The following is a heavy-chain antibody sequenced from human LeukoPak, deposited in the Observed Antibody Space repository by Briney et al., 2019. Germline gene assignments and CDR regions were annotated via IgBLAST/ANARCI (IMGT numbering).Heavy chain of an antibody. CDR2: IIGSSGDT. J-gene: IGHJ4*02. D-gene: IGHD5-12*01. Sequence: GGSLRLSCAASGITFSNFAMSWVRQAPGKGLDWGSLIIGSSGDTFYADSVKGRFTISRDNSKNRLYLQMSSLRAEDTALYYCAKGAYDYIEMGYFDSWGQGTLVTVSS. CDR1: GITFSNFA. CDR3: AKGAYDYIEMGYFDS. V-gene: IGHV3-23*01.